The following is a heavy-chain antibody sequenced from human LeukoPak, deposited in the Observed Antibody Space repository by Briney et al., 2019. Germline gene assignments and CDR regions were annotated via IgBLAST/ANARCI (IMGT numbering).Heavy chain of an antibody. Sequence: GGSLRLSCTASGFTFSNYAMSWVRQAPGKGLEWVSAVSGSSGSTYYADSVKGRFTISRDNDKNSLYLQMNSLRAEDTAVYYCARGAYYDILTGFDYWGQGTLVTVSS. CDR3: ARGAYYDILTGFDY. V-gene: IGHV3-23*01. D-gene: IGHD3-9*01. J-gene: IGHJ4*02. CDR1: GFTFSNYA. CDR2: VSGSSGST.